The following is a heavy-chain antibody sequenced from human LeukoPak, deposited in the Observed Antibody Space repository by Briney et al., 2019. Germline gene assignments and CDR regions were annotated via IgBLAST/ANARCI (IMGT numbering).Heavy chain of an antibody. CDR2: ISGDGGST. CDR1: GFTYSSYA. Sequence: GGSLRLSCAASGFTYSSYAMSWVRQAPGRGLEWVSTISGDGGSTYYADSVKGRLTISRDNSKNTLYLEMNSLRAEDTAVYYCARHCSSTSCYGMDVWGQGTTVTVSS. D-gene: IGHD2-2*01. J-gene: IGHJ6*02. V-gene: IGHV3-23*01. CDR3: ARHCSSTSCYGMDV.